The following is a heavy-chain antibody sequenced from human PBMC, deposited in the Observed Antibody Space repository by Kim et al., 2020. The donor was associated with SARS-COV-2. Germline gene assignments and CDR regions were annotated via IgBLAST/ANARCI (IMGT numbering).Heavy chain of an antibody. V-gene: IGHV3-9*01. CDR3: AKADEISSSWFNY. CDR2: ISWNSGSI. D-gene: IGHD6-13*01. J-gene: IGHJ4*02. CDR1: GFTFDDYA. Sequence: GGSLRLSCAASGFTFDDYAMHWVRQAPGKGLEWVSGISWNSGSIGYADSVKGRFTISRDNAKNSLYLQMNSLRAEDTALYYCAKADEISSSWFNYWGQGTLVTISS.